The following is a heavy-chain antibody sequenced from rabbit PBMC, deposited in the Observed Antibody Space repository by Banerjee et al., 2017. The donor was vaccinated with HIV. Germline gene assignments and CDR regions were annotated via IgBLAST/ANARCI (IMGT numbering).Heavy chain of an antibody. Sequence: QEQLVESGGGLVQPGGSLKLSCKASGFDFSSYEVSWVRQAPGKGLEWIGCIDLFFGSTYYATWVNGRFTISSHNAQNTLYLQLNSLTAADTATYFCVRVNSGLNLWGQGTLVTVS. V-gene: IGHV1S47*01. J-gene: IGHJ4*01. CDR1: GFDFSSYE. CDR2: IDLFFGST. CDR3: VRVNSGLNL. D-gene: IGHD4-1*01.